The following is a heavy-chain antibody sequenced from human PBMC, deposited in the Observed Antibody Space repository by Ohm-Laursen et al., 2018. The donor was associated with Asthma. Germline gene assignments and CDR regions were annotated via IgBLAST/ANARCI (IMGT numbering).Heavy chain of an antibody. CDR1: GFTFSIYA. CDR3: AKDWGVPHYAFDI. V-gene: IGHV3-30*04. CDR2: ISSAETYK. D-gene: IGHD3-16*01. J-gene: IGHJ3*02. Sequence: SLRLSCAASGFTFSIYALHWVRQAPGKGLEWVAIISSAETYKNYANSVKGRFTISKDNSKNTLFLQMNSLRPDDTAVYYCAKDWGVPHYAFDIWGQGSLVTVSS.